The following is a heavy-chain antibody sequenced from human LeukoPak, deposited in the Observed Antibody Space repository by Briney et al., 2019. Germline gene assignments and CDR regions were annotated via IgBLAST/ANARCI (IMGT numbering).Heavy chain of an antibody. CDR3: ARVLSARFDY. D-gene: IGHD3-3*01. CDR2: IYYSGST. CDR1: GGSISSYY. J-gene: IGHJ4*02. V-gene: IGHV4-59*01. Sequence: SETLSLTCTVSGGSISSYYWSWIRQPPGKGLEWIGYIYYSGSTNYNPSLKSRVTISVDTSKNQFSLKLSSVTAADAAVYYCARVLSARFDYWGQGTLVTVSS.